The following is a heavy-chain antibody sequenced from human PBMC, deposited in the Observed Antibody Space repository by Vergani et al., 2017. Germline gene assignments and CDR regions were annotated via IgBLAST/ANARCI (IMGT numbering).Heavy chain of an antibody. J-gene: IGHJ4*02. D-gene: IGHD1-26*01. Sequence: EVQLLESGGSLKQPGGSVRLSCAASGFTFSTYAMHWVRQAPGKGLEWVSALTGGGVSNYYEDSFKGRFIISRDNSRDTLYLQMNSLRPEDTATYYCVKDAGSYKNFFDSWGQGTLVTVSS. CDR2: LTGGGVSN. CDR3: VKDAGSYKNFFDS. CDR1: GFTFSTYA. V-gene: IGHV3-23*01.